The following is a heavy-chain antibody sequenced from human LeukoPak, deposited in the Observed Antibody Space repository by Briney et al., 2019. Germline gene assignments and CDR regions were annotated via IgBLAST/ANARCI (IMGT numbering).Heavy chain of an antibody. J-gene: IGHJ4*02. CDR2: ISYDGNNK. D-gene: IGHD1-7*01. CDR3: ARDVREELPGRY. V-gene: IGHV3-30-3*01. CDR1: GFTFNIYA. Sequence: PGGSLRLSCAASGFTFNIYAMHWVRQVPGKGLEWVAVISYDGNNKYYADSVKGRFTISRDNSKNTLYLQMNSLRAEDTAVYYCARDVREELPGRYWGQGTLVTVSS.